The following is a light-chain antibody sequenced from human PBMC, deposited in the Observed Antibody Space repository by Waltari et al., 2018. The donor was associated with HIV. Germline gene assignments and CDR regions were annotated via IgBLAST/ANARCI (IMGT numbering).Light chain of an antibody. CDR2: GKN. J-gene: IGLJ2*01. CDR3: NSRDSSGVV. Sequence: SSELTQDPAVSVALGQTVRITCQGDSLRSYYASWYQQKPGQAPVLVIYGKNNRPSGLPDLFSDSSSVNTASFTITGAQSEDEADYYCNSRDSSGVVFGGGTKLTVL. V-gene: IGLV3-19*01. CDR1: SLRSYY.